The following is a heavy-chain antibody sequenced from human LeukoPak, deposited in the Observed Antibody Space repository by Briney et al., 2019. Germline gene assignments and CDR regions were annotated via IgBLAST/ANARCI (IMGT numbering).Heavy chain of an antibody. J-gene: IGHJ4*02. CDR3: ARVPLGRYYFDY. V-gene: IGHV1-18*01. D-gene: IGHD7-27*01. Sequence: ASVKVSCKASGYTFTSYGISWVRQAPGQGLEWMGWISAYNGNTNYAQKLQGRVTMTTDTSTSTAYMELRSLRSEDTAVYYCARVPLGRYYFDYWGQGTLVTVSS. CDR2: ISAYNGNT. CDR1: GYTFTSYG.